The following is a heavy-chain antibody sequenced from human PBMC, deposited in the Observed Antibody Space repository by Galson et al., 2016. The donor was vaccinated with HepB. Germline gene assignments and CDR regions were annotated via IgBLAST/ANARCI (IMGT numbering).Heavy chain of an antibody. D-gene: IGHD4-23*01. CDR3: ARAVGGNFRMDP. CDR1: GYTLTYYY. CDR2: INPSGGST. Sequence: SVKVSCKASGYTLTYYYMHWVRQAPGQGLEWMGIINPSGGSTTYAQKFQGRVTMTRDTSTSTVHLELSSLRSDDTAEYYCARAVGGNFRMDPWGQGTLVTVSS. V-gene: IGHV1-46*01. J-gene: IGHJ5*02.